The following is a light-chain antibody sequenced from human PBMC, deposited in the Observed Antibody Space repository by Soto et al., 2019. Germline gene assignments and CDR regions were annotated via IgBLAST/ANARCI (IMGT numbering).Light chain of an antibody. CDR2: GAS. CDR1: QSVSTN. J-gene: IGKJ1*01. V-gene: IGKV3-15*01. Sequence: ERVLMSLVAALFVYQEEKTNISCWFSQSVSTNLAWYQQKPGQAPRLLIYGASTRATFIPARFSGSGSGTEFTLTFSSLQSEDFAVYCCEQYNTWPKTFGQGPKVDI. CDR3: EQYNTWPKT.